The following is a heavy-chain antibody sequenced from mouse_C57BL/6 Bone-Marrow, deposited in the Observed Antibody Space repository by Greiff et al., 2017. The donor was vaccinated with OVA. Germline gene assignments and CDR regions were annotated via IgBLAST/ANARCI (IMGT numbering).Heavy chain of an antibody. CDR2: IDPSDSYT. V-gene: IGHV1-50*01. D-gene: IGHD2-3*01. Sequence: VQLQQPGAELVKPGASVKLSCKASGYTFTSYWMQRVKQRPGQGLEWIGEIDPSDSYTNYNQKFKGKATLTVDTSSSTAYMQLSSLTSEDSAVYYCARGGRWLPHWYFDVWGTGTTVTVSS. CDR1: GYTFTSYW. CDR3: ARGGRWLPHWYFDV. J-gene: IGHJ1*03.